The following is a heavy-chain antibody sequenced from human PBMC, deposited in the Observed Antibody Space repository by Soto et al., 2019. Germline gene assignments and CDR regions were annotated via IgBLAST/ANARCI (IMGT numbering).Heavy chain of an antibody. V-gene: IGHV1-8*01. CDR3: ATDRDIVATLGYGMDV. CDR2: MNPNSGNT. CDR1: GYTFTSDD. J-gene: IGHJ6*02. Sequence: ASVKVSCKASGYTFTSDDINGVRQATGEGLEWMGWMNPNSGNTGYAQKFQGRVTMTRNTSISTAYMELSSLRSEDTAVYYCATDRDIVATLGYGMDVWGQGTTVTVSS. D-gene: IGHD5-12*01.